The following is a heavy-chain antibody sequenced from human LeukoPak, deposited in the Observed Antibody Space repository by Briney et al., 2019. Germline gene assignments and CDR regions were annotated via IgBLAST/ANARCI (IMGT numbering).Heavy chain of an antibody. D-gene: IGHD3-10*01. CDR2: ISGSGGST. CDR1: GFTFRSYA. Sequence: PGGSLRLSCAASGFTFRSYAMSWVRQAPGKGLEWVSAISGSGGSTYYADSVKGRFTISRDNSKNTLYLQMNSLRAEDTAVYYCAKWGRMVRGPFDYWGQGTLVTVSS. J-gene: IGHJ4*02. V-gene: IGHV3-23*01. CDR3: AKWGRMVRGPFDY.